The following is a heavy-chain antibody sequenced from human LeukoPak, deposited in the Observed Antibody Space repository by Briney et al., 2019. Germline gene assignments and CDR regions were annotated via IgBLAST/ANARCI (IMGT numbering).Heavy chain of an antibody. CDR2: IKQDGSEK. CDR3: ARDRWQQLVPGAADV. J-gene: IGHJ6*04. V-gene: IGHV3-7*01. D-gene: IGHD6-13*01. CDR1: GFTFSSYW. Sequence: GGSLRLSCAASGFTFSSYWMSWVRQAPGKGLEWVANIKQDGSEKYYVDSVKGRFTISRDNAKNSLYLQMNSLRAEDTAVYYCARDRWQQLVPGAADVWGKGTTVTVSS.